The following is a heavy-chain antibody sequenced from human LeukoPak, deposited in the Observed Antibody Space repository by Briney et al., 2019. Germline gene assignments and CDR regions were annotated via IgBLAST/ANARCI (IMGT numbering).Heavy chain of an antibody. CDR1: GDSVSSNSVA. V-gene: IGHV6-1*01. CDR2: TYYRSKRYT. D-gene: IGHD6-19*01. CDR3: ARGVAGPGLDGFDP. J-gene: IGHJ5*02. Sequence: SQTLSLTCASSGDSVSSNSVAWNWISPSPWTGLEWVVRTYYRSKRYTDHAVSGNSRIRINPDTSLHQFSLQLRSVAPDVTPGYYCARGVAGPGLDGFDPWGEGNLVTVSS.